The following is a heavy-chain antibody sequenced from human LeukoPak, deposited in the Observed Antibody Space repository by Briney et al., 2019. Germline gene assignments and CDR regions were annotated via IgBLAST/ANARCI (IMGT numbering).Heavy chain of an antibody. D-gene: IGHD2-15*01. CDR3: ARYPVGVVVAASY. CDR2: INPNSGGT. Sequence: GASVKVSCKASGYTFTSYYMHWVRQAPGQGLEWMGWINPNSGGTNYAQKFQGRVTMTRDTSISTAYMELSRLRSDDTAVYYCARYPVGVVVAASYWGQGTLVTVSS. CDR1: GYTFTSYY. V-gene: IGHV1-2*02. J-gene: IGHJ4*02.